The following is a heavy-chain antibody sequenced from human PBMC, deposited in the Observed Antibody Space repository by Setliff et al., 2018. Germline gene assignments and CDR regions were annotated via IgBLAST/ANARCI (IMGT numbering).Heavy chain of an antibody. J-gene: IGHJ4*02. D-gene: IGHD1-1*01. CDR1: GFTFSDHY. CDR3: TRDGAGTRSGFYFDY. CDR2: SRNKGNSYST. V-gene: IGHV3-72*01. Sequence: QPGGSLRLSCAASGFTFSDHYMDWVRQAPGKGLEWVGRSRNKGNSYSTEYAASVKGRFTISRDDSKNSLYLQMNSLKTEDTAVYYCTRDGAGTRSGFYFDYWGQGTLVTVSS.